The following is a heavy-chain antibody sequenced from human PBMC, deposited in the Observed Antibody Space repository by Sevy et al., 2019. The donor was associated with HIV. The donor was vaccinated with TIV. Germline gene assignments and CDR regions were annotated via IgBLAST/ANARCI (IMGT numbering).Heavy chain of an antibody. J-gene: IGHJ4*02. D-gene: IGHD3-16*01. CDR2: ISGSGDIM. CDR1: GFTFSSYS. Sequence: GGSLRLSCAASGFTFSSYSMNWVRQAPGKGLEWISYISGSGDIMDYAGSVEGRFTISRDNAKDSLYLQINSLRAEDMGIYYCARDWAYAFDYWGQGTLVTVSS. V-gene: IGHV3-48*01. CDR3: ARDWAYAFDY.